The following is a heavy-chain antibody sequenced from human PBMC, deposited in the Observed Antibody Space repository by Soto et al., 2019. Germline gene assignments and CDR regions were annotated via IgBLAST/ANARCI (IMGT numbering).Heavy chain of an antibody. J-gene: IGHJ3*02. CDR2: MNPNSGNT. Sequence: ASVKVSCKASGYTFTSYDINWVRQATGQGLEWMGWMNPNSGNTGYAQKFQGRVTMTRNTSISTAYMELSSLRSEDTAVYYCARVPPVNYAFDIWGQGTMVTVSS. V-gene: IGHV1-8*01. CDR1: GYTFTSYD. CDR3: ARVPPVNYAFDI.